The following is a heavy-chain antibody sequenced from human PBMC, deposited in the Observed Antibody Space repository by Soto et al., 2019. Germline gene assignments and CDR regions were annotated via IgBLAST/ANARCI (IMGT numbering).Heavy chain of an antibody. CDR3: ARGPRYSSSWFDY. CDR2: IIPIFGTA. V-gene: IGHV1-69*13. D-gene: IGHD6-13*01. J-gene: IGHJ5*01. CDR1: GGTFSSYA. Sequence: ASVKVSCKASGGTFSSYAISWVRQAPGQGLEWMGGIIPIFGTANYAQKFQGRVTITADESTSTAYMELSSLRSEDTAVYYCARGPRYSSSWFDYWGQATLVTVSS.